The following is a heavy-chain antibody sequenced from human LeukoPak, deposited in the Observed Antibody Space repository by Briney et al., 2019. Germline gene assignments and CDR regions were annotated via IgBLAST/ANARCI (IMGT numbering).Heavy chain of an antibody. D-gene: IGHD5-18*01. V-gene: IGHV4-4*07. Sequence: SETLSLTCTVSGGSISSYYWSWIRQPAGKGLEWIGRIYTSGSTNYNPSLKSRVTMSVDTSKNQFSLKLSSVTAADTAVYYCARVFYGNRYSYGIRWFDPWGQGTLVTVSS. CDR2: IYTSGST. CDR3: ARVFYGNRYSYGIRWFDP. CDR1: GGSISSYY. J-gene: IGHJ5*02.